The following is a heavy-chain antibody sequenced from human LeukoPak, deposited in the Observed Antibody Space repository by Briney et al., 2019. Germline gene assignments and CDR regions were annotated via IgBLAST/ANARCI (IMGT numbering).Heavy chain of an antibody. D-gene: IGHD2/OR15-2a*01. CDR2: IYSGGST. V-gene: IGHV3-53*01. Sequence: GGSVRLSCAASGFTVSSNYMSWVRQAPGKGLEWVSVIYSGGSTYYADSVKGRFTISRDISKNTLNLQMNSLRAEDTAVYYCVRDLSPVGLAFDIWGQGTMVTVSS. CDR1: GFTVSSNY. J-gene: IGHJ3*02. CDR3: VRDLSPVGLAFDI.